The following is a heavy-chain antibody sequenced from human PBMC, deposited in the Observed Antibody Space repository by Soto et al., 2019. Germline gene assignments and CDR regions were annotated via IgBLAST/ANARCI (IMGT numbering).Heavy chain of an antibody. CDR2: MNPKGGYT. J-gene: IGHJ4*01. V-gene: IGHV1-8*01. Sequence: QVQLVQSGAEVKKPGASVKVSCKTSGYTFTRYDINWVRQATGQGLEWMGWMNPKGGYTGSAQRFQGRITMTRDTSISTAYMELSSLRSEDTAMYYWARTDGDLDYWGQGTLVTVSS. CDR3: ARTDGDLDY. CDR1: GYTFTRYD.